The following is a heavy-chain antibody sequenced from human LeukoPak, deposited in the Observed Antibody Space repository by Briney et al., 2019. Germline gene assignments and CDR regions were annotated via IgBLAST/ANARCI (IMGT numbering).Heavy chain of an antibody. Sequence: SVKVYCKASGGTFSSYAISWVRQAPGQGLEWMGGSIPIFGTANYAQKFQGRVTITADESTSTAYMELSSLRSEDTAVYYCAGGRGTGYYPGYYFDYWGQGTLVTVSS. V-gene: IGHV1-69*13. D-gene: IGHD3/OR15-3a*01. CDR1: GGTFSSYA. CDR2: SIPIFGTA. J-gene: IGHJ4*02. CDR3: AGGRGTGYYPGYYFDY.